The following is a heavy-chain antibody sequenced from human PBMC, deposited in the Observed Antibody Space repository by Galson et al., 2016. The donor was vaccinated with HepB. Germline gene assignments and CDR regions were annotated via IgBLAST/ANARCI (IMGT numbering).Heavy chain of an antibody. Sequence: SLRLSCAASGFIFSSSWMSWVRQAPGKGLEWVAVISYDGSNKYYADSVKGRFTISRDNSKNTLYLQMNSLRAEDTVVYYCAKDIRSYGLFGRFDYWGQGALVTVSS. CDR3: AKDIRSYGLFGRFDY. D-gene: IGHD5-18*01. CDR1: GFIFSSSW. V-gene: IGHV3-30*18. CDR2: ISYDGSNK. J-gene: IGHJ4*02.